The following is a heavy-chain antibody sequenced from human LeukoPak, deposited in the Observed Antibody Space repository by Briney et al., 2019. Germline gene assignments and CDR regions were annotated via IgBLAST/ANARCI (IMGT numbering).Heavy chain of an antibody. Sequence: GASVKVSCKATGYTFTSYAMNWVRQAPGQGLEWMGWINTNTGNPTYAQGFTGRFVFSLDTSVSTAYLQISSLKAEDTAVYYCAREQLYYYYYYYMDVWGKGTTVTVSS. CDR1: GYTFTSYA. V-gene: IGHV7-4-1*02. D-gene: IGHD5-18*01. CDR2: INTNTGNP. J-gene: IGHJ6*03. CDR3: AREQLYYYYYYYMDV.